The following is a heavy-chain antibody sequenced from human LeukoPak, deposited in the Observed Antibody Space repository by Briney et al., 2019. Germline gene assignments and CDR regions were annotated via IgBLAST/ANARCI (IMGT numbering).Heavy chain of an antibody. D-gene: IGHD2-15*01. Sequence: PGGSLRLSCAPSGFTFSGYAMSWVRQAPGTGLEWVSAINAYGGATYYADSVKGRFTISRDNSKNTLYLQMNSLRAEDTAVYYCAKVALGYCSGGSCYYLDYWGQGTLVTVSS. J-gene: IGHJ4*02. CDR3: AKVALGYCSGGSCYYLDY. CDR2: INAYGGAT. CDR1: GFTFSGYA. V-gene: IGHV3-23*01.